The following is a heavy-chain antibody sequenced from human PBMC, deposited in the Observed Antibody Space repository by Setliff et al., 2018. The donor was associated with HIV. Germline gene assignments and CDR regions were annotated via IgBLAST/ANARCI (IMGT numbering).Heavy chain of an antibody. CDR2: MNPNSGKT. CDR1: GYTFTSYD. D-gene: IGHD3-10*01. CDR3: ARRGNYYASAFDY. J-gene: IGHJ4*02. Sequence: ASVKVSCKASGYTFTSYDINWVRQATGQGLEWMGWMNPNSGKTNYAQKLQGRLTMTTDTSTSTAYMDLRSLRSDDTAVYYCARRGNYYASAFDYWGQGTLVTVSS. V-gene: IGHV1-18*01.